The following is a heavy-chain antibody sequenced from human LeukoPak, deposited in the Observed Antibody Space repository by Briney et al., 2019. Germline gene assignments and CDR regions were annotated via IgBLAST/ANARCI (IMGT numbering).Heavy chain of an antibody. Sequence: GGFLRLSCAASGFTFSRYALHWVRQAPGKGLEYVSSIYTNGGSIYYANSVKGRFTISRDNSKNTLFLQLGRVRPEDSAVYFCAVAYGGYDWEGGFDYWGQGTLVTV. D-gene: IGHD5-12*01. V-gene: IGHV3-64*01. CDR1: GFTFSRYA. J-gene: IGHJ4*02. CDR3: AVAYGGYDWEGGFDY. CDR2: IYTNGGSI.